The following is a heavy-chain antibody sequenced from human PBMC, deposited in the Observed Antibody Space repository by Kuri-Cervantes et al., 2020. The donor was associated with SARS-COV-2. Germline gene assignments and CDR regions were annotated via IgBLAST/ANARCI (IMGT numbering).Heavy chain of an antibody. CDR2: VRGKANNYAT. CDR3: TTLIDY. Sequence: GGSLRLSCVASGFTFSNYAMGWVRQASGKGLEWVGRVRGKANNYATAYAASVKGRFTISRDDLKNTAFLQMNSLKTEDTAVYYCTTLIDYWGQGALVTVSS. CDR1: GFTFSNYA. V-gene: IGHV3-73*01. J-gene: IGHJ4*02.